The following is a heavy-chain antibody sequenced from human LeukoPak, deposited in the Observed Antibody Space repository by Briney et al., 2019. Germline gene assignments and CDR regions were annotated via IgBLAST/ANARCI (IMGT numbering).Heavy chain of an antibody. J-gene: IGHJ3*01. CDR1: GLTFSSYG. D-gene: IGHD3-16*01. CDR3: AREKDNWGIDAFDF. V-gene: IGHV3-33*01. CDR2: IWYDGSNK. Sequence: GGSLRLPIAGSGLTFSSYGRHGVGRAPAKGLEGVAVIWYDGSNKYYADSVKGRFTISRNNSKNTLYLQMNSLRAEDTAVYYCAREKDNWGIDAFDFWGQGTMVTVSS.